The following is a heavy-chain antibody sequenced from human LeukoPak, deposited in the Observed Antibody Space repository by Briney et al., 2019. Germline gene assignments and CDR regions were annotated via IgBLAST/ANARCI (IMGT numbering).Heavy chain of an antibody. Sequence: PSETLSLTCTVSAGSISNYYWSWIRQPAGKGLEWIGLIYASGSANYNPSLKSRVTISVDTSKNQFSLKLSSVTAADTAVYYCARVYYSNSYDYWYFDLWGRGTLVTVSS. D-gene: IGHD6-13*01. CDR1: AGSISNYY. CDR3: ARVYYSNSYDYWYFDL. CDR2: IYASGSA. V-gene: IGHV4-4*07. J-gene: IGHJ2*01.